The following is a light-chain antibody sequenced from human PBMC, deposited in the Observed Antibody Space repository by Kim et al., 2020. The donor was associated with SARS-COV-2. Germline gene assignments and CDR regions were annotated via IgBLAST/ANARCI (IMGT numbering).Light chain of an antibody. CDR1: QIISSY. CDR3: QQSYSTPWT. V-gene: IGKV1-39*01. CDR2: AAS. Sequence: ASVGDRFTITCRASQIISSYLNWYQQKPGKAPKLLIYAASSLQSVVPSRFSGSGSGTDFTLTISSLQPEDFATYYCQQSYSTPWTFGQGTKVDIK. J-gene: IGKJ1*01.